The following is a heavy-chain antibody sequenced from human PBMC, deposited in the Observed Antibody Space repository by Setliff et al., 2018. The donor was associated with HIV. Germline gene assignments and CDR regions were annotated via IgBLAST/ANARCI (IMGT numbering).Heavy chain of an antibody. CDR1: GFSFRDYY. V-gene: IGHV3-11*04. CDR3: ARDFTELASFDY. CDR2: ISIHIGKKT. J-gene: IGHJ4*02. D-gene: IGHD1-1*01. Sequence: PGGSRRLSCAASGFSFRDYYMNWSRQAPGKGREWVSYISIHIGKKTTYADSVKGRFTISRDNTNNLLYLQMNSLRAEDTAIYFCARDFTELASFDYWGQGTLVTVSS.